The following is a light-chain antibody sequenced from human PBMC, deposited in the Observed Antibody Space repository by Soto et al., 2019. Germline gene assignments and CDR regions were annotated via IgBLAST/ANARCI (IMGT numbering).Light chain of an antibody. J-gene: IGLJ2*01. CDR2: SDD. Sequence: QSVLTQPPSASGTPGQRVTMSCSGNNLNIGSNIVNWYQQLPGTAPKLLIFSDDQRPSGVPDRISGSKSGTSASLAISGLQSEDEGDYYCAAWDDSLHGVIFGGGTKLTVL. CDR3: AAWDDSLHGVI. CDR1: NLNIGSNI. V-gene: IGLV1-44*01.